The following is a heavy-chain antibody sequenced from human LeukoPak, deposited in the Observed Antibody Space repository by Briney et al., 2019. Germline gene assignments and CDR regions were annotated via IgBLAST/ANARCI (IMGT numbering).Heavy chain of an antibody. V-gene: IGHV3-30*04. Sequence: GGSLRLSCAASGFTFSSYAMHWVRQAPGKGLEWVAVISYDGSNKYYADSVKGRFTISRDNSKNTLYLQMNSLRAEDTAVYYCAKQLLWFGELSHFDYWGQGTLVTVSS. CDR3: AKQLLWFGELSHFDY. CDR2: ISYDGSNK. CDR1: GFTFSSYA. D-gene: IGHD3-10*01. J-gene: IGHJ4*02.